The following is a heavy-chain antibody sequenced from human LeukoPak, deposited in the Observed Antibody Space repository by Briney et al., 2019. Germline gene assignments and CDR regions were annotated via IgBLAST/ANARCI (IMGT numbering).Heavy chain of an antibody. CDR3: ARATGGSSWYVVDYFDY. D-gene: IGHD6-13*01. CDR2: IYYSGST. J-gene: IGHJ4*02. V-gene: IGHV4-39*07. Sequence: SETLSLTCTVSGGSISSSSYYWGWIRQPPGKGLEWIGSIYYSGSTYYNPSLKSRVTISVDTSKNQFSLKLSSVTAADTAVYYCARATGGSSWYVVDYFDYWGQGTLVTVSS. CDR1: GGSISSSSYY.